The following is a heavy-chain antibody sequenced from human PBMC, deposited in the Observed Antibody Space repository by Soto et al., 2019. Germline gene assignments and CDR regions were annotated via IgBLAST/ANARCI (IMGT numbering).Heavy chain of an antibody. J-gene: IGHJ4*01. Sequence: QVQLEQSGPVVKKPGTSVKVSCQASGLTFSDSAIQWVRQARGQGLGWIGWIVVRSGHSNYAQKFQDRLTFTRDLSTSTAYLELSSLGSEDTAMYYCAADVIAVAGDFDYWGHGTLVSVSS. CDR1: GLTFSDSA. CDR2: IVVRSGHS. D-gene: IGHD6-19*01. V-gene: IGHV1-58*02. CDR3: AADVIAVAGDFDY.